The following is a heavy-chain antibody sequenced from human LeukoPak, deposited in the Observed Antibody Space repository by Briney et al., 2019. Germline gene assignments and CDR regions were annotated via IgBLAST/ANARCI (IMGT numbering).Heavy chain of an antibody. J-gene: IGHJ4*02. Sequence: SETLSLTCTVSGYSISSGYYWGWIRQPPGKGLEWIASIYHSGGTYYNPSLKSRVTISVDTSKNQFSLKLSSVTAADTAVYYCARTNWGSDFDYWGQGTPVTVSS. CDR1: GYSISSGYY. CDR2: IYHSGGT. V-gene: IGHV4-38-2*02. CDR3: ARTNWGSDFDY. D-gene: IGHD7-27*01.